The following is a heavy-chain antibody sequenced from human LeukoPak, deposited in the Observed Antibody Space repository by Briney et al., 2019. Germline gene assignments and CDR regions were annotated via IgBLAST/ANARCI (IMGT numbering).Heavy chain of an antibody. D-gene: IGHD6-19*01. CDR2: IWYDGSSE. V-gene: IGHV3-33*06. CDR1: GFTFSNYG. J-gene: IGHJ4*02. Sequence: GGSLRLSCAASGFTFSNYGMHWVRQAPGKGLEWVAVIWYDGSSEYYADSVKGRFTISRDNSKNTLFLQMNSLRAEDTAVYYCAKGSYSSGWYSDYWGQGTLVTVSA. CDR3: AKGSYSSGWYSDY.